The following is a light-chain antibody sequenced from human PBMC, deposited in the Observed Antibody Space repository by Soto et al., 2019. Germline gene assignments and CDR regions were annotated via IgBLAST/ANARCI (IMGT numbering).Light chain of an antibody. CDR3: QQRSNWSLT. J-gene: IGKJ4*01. CDR1: HSVSSY. V-gene: IGKV3-11*01. CDR2: YAS. Sequence: ETVFSQYPATLPSSPGLSATLSCISSHSVSSYLAWYQQKPGQAPRLLIYYASTRATGIPARFSGSGSGTDFTLTISSLEPEDFAVYYCQQRSNWSLTFGGGTKVDIK.